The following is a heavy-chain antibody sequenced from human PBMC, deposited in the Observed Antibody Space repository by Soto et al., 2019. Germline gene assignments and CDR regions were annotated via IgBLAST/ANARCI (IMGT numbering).Heavy chain of an antibody. CDR1: GYIFSGYY. CDR2: INPSSDAT. D-gene: IGHD6-13*01. CDR3: ARKADASTWYGEDWFDP. V-gene: IGHV1-2*02. J-gene: IGHJ5*02. Sequence: QVQLVQSGAEVKKPGASVTVSCKASGYIFSGYYLHWVRQAPGQGLEWMGWINPSSDATKYGQKFQGRLIMTRDTSINTAYMELSSLTSDDTAVYFCARKADASTWYGEDWFDPWGQGTLVTVSS.